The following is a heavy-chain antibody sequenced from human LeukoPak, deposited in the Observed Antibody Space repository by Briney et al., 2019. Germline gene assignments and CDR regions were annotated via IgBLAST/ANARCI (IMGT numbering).Heavy chain of an antibody. D-gene: IGHD3-3*01. CDR3: ARQRGVEYYDFWSGYYYYFDY. V-gene: IGHV4-39*01. J-gene: IGHJ4*02. Sequence: SETLSLTCTVSGGSISSSSYYWGWIRQPPGKGLEWIGSIYYSGSTYYNPSLKSRVTISVDTSKNQFSLELSSVTAADTAVYYCARQRGVEYYDFWSGYYYYFDYWGQGTLVTVSS. CDR2: IYYSGST. CDR1: GGSISSSSYY.